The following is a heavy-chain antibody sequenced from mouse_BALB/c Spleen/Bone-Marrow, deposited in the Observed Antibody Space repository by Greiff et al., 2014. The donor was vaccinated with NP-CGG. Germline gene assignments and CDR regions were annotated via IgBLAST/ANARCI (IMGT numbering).Heavy chain of an antibody. D-gene: IGHD2-10*01. Sequence: DVKLVESGGDLVKPGGSLKLSCAASGLTFSSYGMSWVRQTPDKRLEWVATISSGGSYTYYPDSVKGRFTISRDNAKNTLYLQMSSLKSEDTAMYYCARGGGAYYGNYWFAYWGQGTLVTVSA. CDR3: ARGGGAYYGNYWFAY. CDR1: GLTFSSYG. J-gene: IGHJ3*01. CDR2: ISSGGSYT. V-gene: IGHV5-6*02.